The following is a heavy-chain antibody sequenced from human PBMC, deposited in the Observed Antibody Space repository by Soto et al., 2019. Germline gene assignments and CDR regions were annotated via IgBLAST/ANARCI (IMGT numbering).Heavy chain of an antibody. V-gene: IGHV3-73*02. CDR2: IRSKANSYAT. CDR1: GFTFSGSA. D-gene: IGHD3-3*01. Sequence: EVQLVESGGGLVQPGGSLKVSCAASGFTFSGSAMHWVRQASGKGLEWVGRIRSKANSYATVYAVSVKGRFTISRDDSRNTAYLQMNSLKTEDTAVYYCARGVYDSWSGHPKGPDYWGQGTLVTVSS. CDR3: ARGVYDSWSGHPKGPDY. J-gene: IGHJ4*02.